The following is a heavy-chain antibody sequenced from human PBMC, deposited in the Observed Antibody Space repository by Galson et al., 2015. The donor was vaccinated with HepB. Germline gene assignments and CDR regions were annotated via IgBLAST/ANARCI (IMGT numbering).Heavy chain of an antibody. V-gene: IGHV3-23*01. D-gene: IGHD3-10*01. J-gene: IGHJ4*02. CDR2: ISDSGGGS. CDR3: AKGGYGPGSYFEY. Sequence: SLRLSCAASGFTFSNAAMSWVRQAPGKGLERVSGISDSGGGSYYADSVKGRFTVSRDNSKNTMYLQMNSLRAEDTAVYYYAKGGYGPGSYFEYWGQGTLVTVSS. CDR1: GFTFSNAA.